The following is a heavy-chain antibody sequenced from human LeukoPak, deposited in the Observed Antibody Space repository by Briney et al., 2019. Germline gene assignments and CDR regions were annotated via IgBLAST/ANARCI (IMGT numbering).Heavy chain of an antibody. CDR3: ARTKGIAAAGTIDHWYFDL. CDR2: LYYSGSI. CDR1: GGSISSYS. Sequence: SETLSLTCAVSGGSISSYSWSWIRQPPGKGLEWIGYLYYSGSINYNPSLKSRVTISVDTSKNQFSLRLSSVTTADTALYYCARTKGIAAAGTIDHWYFDLWGRGTLVTVSS. J-gene: IGHJ2*01. V-gene: IGHV4-59*01. D-gene: IGHD6-13*01.